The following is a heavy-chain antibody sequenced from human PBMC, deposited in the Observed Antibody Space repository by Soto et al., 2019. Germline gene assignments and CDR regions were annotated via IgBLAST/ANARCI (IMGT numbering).Heavy chain of an antibody. Sequence: QVQLQESGPGLVKPSQTLSLTCTVSGGSISSGGYYWSWIRQHPGKGLEWIGYIYYSGSTYYNPSLKSRVTISVDTSKNQFSLKLSSVTAADTAVYYCARDRVAAREYYYYGMDVWGQGTTVTVSS. CDR2: IYYSGST. D-gene: IGHD6-6*01. CDR1: GGSISSGGYY. V-gene: IGHV4-31*03. CDR3: ARDRVAAREYYYYGMDV. J-gene: IGHJ6*02.